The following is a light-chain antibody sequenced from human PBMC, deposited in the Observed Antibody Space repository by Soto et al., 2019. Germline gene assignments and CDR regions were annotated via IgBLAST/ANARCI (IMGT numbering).Light chain of an antibody. Sequence: EIVMTQSPATLSISPGEEAILSCRASQTISNKLAWYQQRPGQAPKLLIYETSTRAADVPGRFSGGGSGTDFTLTISSLQAEDVAVYYCQQQFNWPRTFGHGTKVEIK. J-gene: IGKJ1*01. CDR3: QQQFNWPRT. V-gene: IGKV3-15*01. CDR2: ETS. CDR1: QTISNK.